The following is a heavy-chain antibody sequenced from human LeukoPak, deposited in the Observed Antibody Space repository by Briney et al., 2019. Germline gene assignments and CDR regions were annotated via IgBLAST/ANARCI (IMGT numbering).Heavy chain of an antibody. CDR1: GGSISSYY. D-gene: IGHD1-26*01. J-gene: IGHJ5*02. V-gene: IGHV4-59*01. Sequence: SETLSLTCTVSGGSISSYYWSWIRQPPGKGLEWIGYIYYSGSTNYNPSLKSRVTISVDTSKNQFSLKLSSVTAADTAVYYCARDVGIVGASIWFDPWGQGTLVTVSS. CDR3: ARDVGIVGASIWFDP. CDR2: IYYSGST.